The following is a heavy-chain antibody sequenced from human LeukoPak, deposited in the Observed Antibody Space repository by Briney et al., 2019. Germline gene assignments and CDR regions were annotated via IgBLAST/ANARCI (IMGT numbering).Heavy chain of an antibody. Sequence: PSETLSLTCTVSGGSISSGGYYWSWIRQPPGKGLEWIGYIYHSGSTYYNPSLKSRVTISVDRSKNQFSLKLSSVTAADTAVYYCAREEEIFWSGYTHYEYWGQGTLVTVSS. V-gene: IGHV4-30-2*01. J-gene: IGHJ4*02. CDR2: IYHSGST. CDR3: AREEEIFWSGYTHYEY. D-gene: IGHD3-3*01. CDR1: GGSISSGGYY.